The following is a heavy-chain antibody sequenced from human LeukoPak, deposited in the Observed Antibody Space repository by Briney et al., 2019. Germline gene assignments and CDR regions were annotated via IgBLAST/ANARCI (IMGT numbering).Heavy chain of an antibody. CDR3: ATPQGYCSSTSCPLGY. J-gene: IGHJ4*02. D-gene: IGHD2-2*01. Sequence: ASVKVSCKASGCTFTSYYMHWVRQAPGQGLEWMGIINPSGGSTSYAQKFQGRVTMTRDMSTSTVYMELSSLRSEDTAVYYCATPQGYCSSTSCPLGYWGQGTLVTVSS. CDR2: INPSGGST. V-gene: IGHV1-46*01. CDR1: GCTFTSYY.